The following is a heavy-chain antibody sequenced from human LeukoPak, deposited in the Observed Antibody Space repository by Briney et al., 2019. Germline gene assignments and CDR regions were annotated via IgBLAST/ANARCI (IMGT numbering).Heavy chain of an antibody. Sequence: GGSLRLSCATSGLTFRTTWMHWVRQAPGKGLMWVSRMNGEGTTIDYADSVEGRFTVSRDYAKNTLFLQMNNLRTEDTALYFCATARNFRFEYWGQGSLVIVST. V-gene: IGHV3-74*01. CDR1: GLTFRTTW. J-gene: IGHJ4*02. CDR2: MNGEGTTI. D-gene: IGHD1-7*01. CDR3: ATARNFRFEY.